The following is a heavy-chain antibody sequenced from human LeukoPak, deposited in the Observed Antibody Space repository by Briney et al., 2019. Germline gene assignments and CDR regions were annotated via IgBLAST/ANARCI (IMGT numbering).Heavy chain of an antibody. D-gene: IGHD4-17*01. CDR2: IKSKTDGGTT. V-gene: IGHV3-15*01. J-gene: IGHJ6*02. CDR1: GFTFSNAW. CDR3: TTDLNGYYYYGMDV. Sequence: GGSLRLSCAASGFTFSNAWMSWVRQAPGKGLEWVGRIKSKTDGGTTDYAAPVKGRFTISRDDSKNTLYLQMNGLKTEDTAVYYCTTDLNGYYYYGMDVWGQGTTVTVSS.